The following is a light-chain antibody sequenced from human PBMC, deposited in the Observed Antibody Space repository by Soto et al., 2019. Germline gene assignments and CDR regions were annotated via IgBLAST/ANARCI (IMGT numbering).Light chain of an antibody. Sequence: EMVLTQSPGTLSLSPGERATLSCRASQSVSSSYLAWYQQKPGQAPRLLTYGASSRATGIPDRFSGSGSGTDFTLTISRLEPEDFAVYYCQQYGSSPLTFGGGTKVDTK. V-gene: IGKV3-20*01. CDR3: QQYGSSPLT. CDR1: QSVSSSY. CDR2: GAS. J-gene: IGKJ4*01.